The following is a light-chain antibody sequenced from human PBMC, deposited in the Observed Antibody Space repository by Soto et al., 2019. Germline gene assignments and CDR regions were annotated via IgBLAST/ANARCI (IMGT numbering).Light chain of an antibody. CDR3: QQLYSYPPA. J-gene: IGKJ3*01. CDR2: AAS. Sequence: DIQMTQSASTLSASVGDRVTITCRASQSITSWLAWYHQKPGQAPQLLIYAASTLQSGVPSRFSGSGSGTDFTLTISSLQPEDFATYYCQQLYSYPPAFGPGTKVDNK. CDR1: QSITSW. V-gene: IGKV1-5*01.